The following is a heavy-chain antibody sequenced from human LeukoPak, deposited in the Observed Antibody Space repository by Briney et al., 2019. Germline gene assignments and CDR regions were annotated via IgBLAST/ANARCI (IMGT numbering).Heavy chain of an antibody. CDR1: GGSITSDY. Sequence: SETLSLTCTVSGGSITSDYWSWIRQPAGRGLEWIGRIFTSGSSSYNPSLKSRVTMSLDTSKNQFSLKLSSVTAADTAVYFCSRGGANDLWGQGTLVTVSS. D-gene: IGHD4/OR15-4a*01. V-gene: IGHV4-4*07. CDR3: SRGGANDL. CDR2: IFTSGSS. J-gene: IGHJ5*02.